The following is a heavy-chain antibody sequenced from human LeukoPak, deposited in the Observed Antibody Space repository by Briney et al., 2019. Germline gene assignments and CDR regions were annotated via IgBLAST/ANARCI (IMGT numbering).Heavy chain of an antibody. Sequence: GGSLRLSCAASGFTFSSYAVSWVRQAPGKGLEWVSSISGSGGSTYSADSVKGRFTISRDNSKNTLYLQMNSLRAEDTAVYYCARDRYSYGRFFDYWGQGTLVTVSS. CDR2: ISGSGGST. CDR1: GFTFSSYA. V-gene: IGHV3-23*01. CDR3: ARDRYSYGRFFDY. D-gene: IGHD5-18*01. J-gene: IGHJ4*02.